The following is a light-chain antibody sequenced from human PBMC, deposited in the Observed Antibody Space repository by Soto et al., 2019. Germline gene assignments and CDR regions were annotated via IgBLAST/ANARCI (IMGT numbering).Light chain of an antibody. Sequence: EIVLTQSPGTLSLSPVEGATLSCRASQSVSSNFLAWYQQKPGQAPRLLIYAASSRATVISDRFSGSGSERDFTFTIRRLEPEDFAVYYCQQYGSSPFTFGPGNKVDLK. CDR1: QSVSSNF. V-gene: IGKV3-20*01. CDR2: AAS. J-gene: IGKJ3*01. CDR3: QQYGSSPFT.